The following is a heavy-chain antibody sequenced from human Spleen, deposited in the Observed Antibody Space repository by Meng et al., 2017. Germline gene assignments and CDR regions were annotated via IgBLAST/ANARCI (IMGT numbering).Heavy chain of an antibody. J-gene: IGHJ4*02. D-gene: IGHD3-3*01. CDR2: INTNTGNP. CDR1: GGTFSSYA. V-gene: IGHV7-4-1*02. CDR3: ARERIDTIFGVAGIDY. Sequence: QGQVVQSAAEVKKPGASVRVSCKASGGTFSSYAISWVRQAPGQGLEWMGWINTNTGNPTYAQGFTGRFVFSLDTSVSTAYLQISSLKAEDTAVYYCARERIDTIFGVAGIDYWGQGTLVTVSS.